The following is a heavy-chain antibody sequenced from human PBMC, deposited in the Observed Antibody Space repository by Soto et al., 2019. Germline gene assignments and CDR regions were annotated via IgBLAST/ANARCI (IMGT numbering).Heavy chain of an antibody. CDR3: ARDSPSVDLVVVPAATDYYYYGMDV. Sequence: QVQLVESGGGVVQPGRSLRLSCAASGFTFSSYAMHWVRQAPGKGLEWVAVISYDGSNKYYADSVKGRFTISRDNSENTLYLEMNGLRAEDTAVYYCARDSPSVDLVVVPAATDYYYYGMDVWGQGTTVTVSS. CDR1: GFTFSSYA. D-gene: IGHD2-2*01. V-gene: IGHV3-30-3*01. J-gene: IGHJ6*02. CDR2: ISYDGSNK.